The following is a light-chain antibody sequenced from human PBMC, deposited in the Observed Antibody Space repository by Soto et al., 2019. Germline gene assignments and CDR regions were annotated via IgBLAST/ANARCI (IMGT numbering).Light chain of an antibody. CDR2: GAS. V-gene: IGKV3-15*01. CDR3: QQYNNWPPWT. Sequence: IGMTQSPATLSVSPGERATLSCRASQSVGSSLAWYQQKPGQAPRLLIYGASTRATGIPARFSGSGSGTEFTLTISSLQSEDFAVYYCQQYNNWPPWTFGQGTKVDIK. J-gene: IGKJ1*01. CDR1: QSVGSS.